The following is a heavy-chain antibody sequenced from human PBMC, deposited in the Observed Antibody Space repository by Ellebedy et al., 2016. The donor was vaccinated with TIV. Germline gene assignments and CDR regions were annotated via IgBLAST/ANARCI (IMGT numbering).Heavy chain of an antibody. CDR3: ARDPGLSGGGYFYFDS. D-gene: IGHD2-21*01. CDR2: IEKDGSEE. Sequence: GGSLRLSXAASGFKWMSWVRQPPGKGLEWVANIEKDGSEENYVDSVKGRFTISRDNAKNTLHLHMNSLRADDTAVYYCARDPGLSGGGYFYFDSWGQGTLVTVSS. V-gene: IGHV3-7*01. J-gene: IGHJ4*02. CDR1: GFKW.